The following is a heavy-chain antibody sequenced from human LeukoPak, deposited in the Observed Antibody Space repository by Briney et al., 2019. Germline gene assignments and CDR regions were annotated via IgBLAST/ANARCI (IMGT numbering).Heavy chain of an antibody. CDR3: AKETSIYGDDV. Sequence: ASVKVSCKASGGTFSSYAISWVRQAPGQGLEWMGGIIPIFGTANYAQKFQGRVTITADKSTSTAYMELSSLRSEDTAVYYCAKETSIYGDDVWGKGTTVTVSS. CDR1: GGTFSSYA. D-gene: IGHD4-17*01. J-gene: IGHJ6*04. V-gene: IGHV1-69*06. CDR2: IIPIFGTA.